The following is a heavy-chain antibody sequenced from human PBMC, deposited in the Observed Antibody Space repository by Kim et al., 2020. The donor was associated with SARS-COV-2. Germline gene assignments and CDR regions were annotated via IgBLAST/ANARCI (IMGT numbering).Heavy chain of an antibody. CDR2: ISSSGNT. J-gene: IGHJ5*02. D-gene: IGHD4-17*01. CDR1: GGSINHYY. V-gene: IGHV4-4*08. Sequence: SETLSLTCSVSGGSINHYYWSWIRQSPGKGLNWIGHISSSGNTKYNPSLRSRVAISIDTSKNQFSLNLTSVTAADTAVYYCARLRGTVTTQWFDPWGQGTLVTVSS. CDR3: ARLRGTVTTQWFDP.